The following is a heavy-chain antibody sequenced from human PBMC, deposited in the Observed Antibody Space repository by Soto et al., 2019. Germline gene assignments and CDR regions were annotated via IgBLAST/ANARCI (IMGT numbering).Heavy chain of an antibody. CDR1: GGSFSGPN. CDR3: ARGWGFGFDP. Sequence: QVQLQQWGAGLLKPSETLSLACAVYGGSFSGPNWSWIRQPPGKGLEWIGEINHSGSTNNNPSLKSRGTISIDMSKTQFCLNVTSVIAADTAVYYCARGWGFGFDPWGQGILVTVSS. D-gene: IGHD3-10*01. CDR2: INHSGST. V-gene: IGHV4-34*04. J-gene: IGHJ5*02.